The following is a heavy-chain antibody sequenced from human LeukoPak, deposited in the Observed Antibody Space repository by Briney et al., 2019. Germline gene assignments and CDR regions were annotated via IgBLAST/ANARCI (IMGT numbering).Heavy chain of an antibody. CDR2: IIPIFGTA. CDR3: ARDPSYSGYPYYYYTDV. Sequence: SVKVSCKASGGTFSSYAISWVRQAPGQGLEWMGGIIPIFGTANYAQKFQGRVTITADESTSTAYMELSSLRSEDTAVYYCARDPSYSGYPYYYYTDVWGKGTTVTVSS. CDR1: GGTFSSYA. J-gene: IGHJ6*03. D-gene: IGHD5-12*01. V-gene: IGHV1-69*13.